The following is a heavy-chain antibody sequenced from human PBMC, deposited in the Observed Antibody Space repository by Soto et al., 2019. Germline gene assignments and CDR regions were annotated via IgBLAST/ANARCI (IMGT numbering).Heavy chain of an antibody. J-gene: IGHJ4*02. Sequence: EVQLLESGGALIQAGGSLRLSCVASGFTFSTYAMNWVRQPPGKGLEWVSTISYSGDSTYYADSVKGRFTISRDNSRKNLYLQMNSLRAEDSALYYCASRRLDYCTGTGCYVFDYWGQGTLVTVSS. V-gene: IGHV3-23*01. CDR2: ISYSGDST. D-gene: IGHD2-8*02. CDR1: GFTFSTYA. CDR3: ASRRLDYCTGTGCYVFDY.